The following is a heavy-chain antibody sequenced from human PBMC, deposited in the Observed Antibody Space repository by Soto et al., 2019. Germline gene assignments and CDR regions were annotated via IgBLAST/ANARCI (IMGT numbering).Heavy chain of an antibody. D-gene: IGHD6-6*01. J-gene: IGHJ5*02. CDR1: GGSFSGYY. V-gene: IGHV4-34*01. CDR2: INHSGST. Sequence: SETLSLTCAVYGGSFSGYYWSWIRQPPGKGLEWIGEINHSGSTNYNPSLKSRVTISVDTSKNQFSLKLSSVTAADTAVYYCARVRGDSSSSWTPNWFDPWGQGTLVTVSS. CDR3: ARVRGDSSSSWTPNWFDP.